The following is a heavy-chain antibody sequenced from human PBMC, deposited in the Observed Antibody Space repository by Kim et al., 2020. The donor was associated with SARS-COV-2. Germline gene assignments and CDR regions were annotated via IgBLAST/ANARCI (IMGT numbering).Heavy chain of an antibody. Sequence: ASVKVSCKASGYTFTSYDINWVRQATGQGLEWMGWMNPNSGNTGYAQKFQGRVTMTRNTSISTAYMELSSLRSEDTAVYYCARGVSSPWTALGSSWGVYYYYYGMDVWGQGTTVTVSS. J-gene: IGHJ6*02. CDR2: MNPNSGNT. D-gene: IGHD6-13*01. V-gene: IGHV1-8*01. CDR1: GYTFTSYD. CDR3: ARGVSSPWTALGSSWGVYYYYYGMDV.